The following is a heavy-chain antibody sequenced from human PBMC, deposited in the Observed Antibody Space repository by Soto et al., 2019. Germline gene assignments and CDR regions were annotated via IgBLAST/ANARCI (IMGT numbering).Heavy chain of an antibody. CDR1: GGIFTNNA. J-gene: IGHJ6*01. CDR3: ATGEQNDVSTFYPGMEV. D-gene: IGHD4-17*01. CDR2: VIPLFDTA. V-gene: IGHV1-69*01. Sequence: QVQVVQSGAEVKKPGSSVKVSCKVSGGIFTNNAISWVRQAPGQGLEWLGGVIPLFDTAYYAQIFRGRLRISAAGATPTASMDLTGLKSADTAVYFWATGEQNDVSTFYPGMEVGGQGPQSPSPQ.